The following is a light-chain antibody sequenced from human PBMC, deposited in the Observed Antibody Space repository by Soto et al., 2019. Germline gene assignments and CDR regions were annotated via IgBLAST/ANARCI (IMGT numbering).Light chain of an antibody. CDR3: SSKRTTASLV. CDR1: SSDVGAYNY. J-gene: IGLJ1*01. V-gene: IGLV2-14*01. Sequence: QSVLTQPASVSGSPGQTITISCTGTSSDVGAYNYVSWYQQHPGKAPKLMIYEVSNRPSGVSDRFSGSKSGNTASLTISGLQAADEAEYYCSSKRTTASLVFGTGTKVTV. CDR2: EVS.